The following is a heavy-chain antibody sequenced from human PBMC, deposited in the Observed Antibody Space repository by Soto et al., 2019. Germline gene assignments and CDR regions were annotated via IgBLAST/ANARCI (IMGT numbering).Heavy chain of an antibody. CDR3: AREYSSSSNSYYYGMDV. V-gene: IGHV2-5*01. CDR1: VFSLSTSGVG. J-gene: IGHJ6*02. CDR2: IYWNDDK. D-gene: IGHD6-6*01. Sequence: SGPTLVNPTQTLTLTFTFSVFSLSTSGVGVGWIRQPPGKALEWLALIYWNDDKRCSPSLKSRLTITKDTSKNQVVLTMTNMDPVDTATYYCAREYSSSSNSYYYGMDVWGQGTTVTVSS.